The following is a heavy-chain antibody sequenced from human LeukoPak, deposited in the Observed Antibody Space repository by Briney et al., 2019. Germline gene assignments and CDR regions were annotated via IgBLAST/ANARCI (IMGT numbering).Heavy chain of an antibody. CDR1: GASISIYY. V-gene: IGHV4-4*07. Sequence: PSETLSLTCTVSGASISIYYWSWIRQPAGKGLEWIGRIYTSGSGNYSPSLKSRVTMSVDTSKNQFSLKLSSVTAADTAVYYCARDRGYSYGYWYFGLWGRGTLVTVSS. D-gene: IGHD5-18*01. CDR2: IYTSGSG. J-gene: IGHJ2*01. CDR3: ARDRGYSYGYWYFGL.